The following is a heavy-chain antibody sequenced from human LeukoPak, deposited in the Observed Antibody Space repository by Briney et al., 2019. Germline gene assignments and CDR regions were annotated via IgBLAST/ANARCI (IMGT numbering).Heavy chain of an antibody. D-gene: IGHD3-22*01. CDR1: GGSISSYY. V-gene: IGHV4-59*01. CDR3: ARGGWNKFDY. J-gene: IGHJ4*02. CDR2: MYKSGSI. Sequence: SETLSLTCTVSGGSISSYYWGWIRQPPGKGLEWIGNMYKSGSIYYNPSLKSRVTISVDTSKNQFSLKLSSVTAADTAVYYCARGGWNKFDYWGQGTLVTVSS.